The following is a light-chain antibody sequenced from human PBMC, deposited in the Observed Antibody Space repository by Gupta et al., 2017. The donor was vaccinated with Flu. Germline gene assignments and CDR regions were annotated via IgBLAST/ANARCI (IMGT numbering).Light chain of an antibody. V-gene: IGKV1-5*03. CDR3: QQYHTYPYT. CDR1: QSISNW. J-gene: IGKJ2*01. Sequence: GDRVTITVRASQSISNWLTWYQQKPGKAPKVLIYKASRLECGVPSRFSGSGSGTEFTLTISSLQPDDFATYYCQQYHTYPYTFGQGTKLEMK. CDR2: KAS.